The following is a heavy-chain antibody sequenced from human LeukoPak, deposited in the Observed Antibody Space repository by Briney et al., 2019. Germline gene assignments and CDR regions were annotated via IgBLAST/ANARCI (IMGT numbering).Heavy chain of an antibody. J-gene: IGHJ4*02. CDR1: GGSISSYY. D-gene: IGHD3-10*01. CDR2: IYYSGST. V-gene: IGHV4-59*01. CDR3: ARTFLGTGSYYTED. Sequence: SETLSLTCTVSGGSISSYYWSWIRQPPGKGLEWIGYIYYSGSTNYNPSLKSRVTISVDTSKNQFSLKLSSVTAADTAVYYCARTFLGTGSYYTEDWGQGTLVTVSS.